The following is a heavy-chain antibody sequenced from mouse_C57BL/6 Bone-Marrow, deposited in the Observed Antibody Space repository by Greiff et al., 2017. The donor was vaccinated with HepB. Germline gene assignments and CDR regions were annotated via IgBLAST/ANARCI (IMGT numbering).Heavy chain of an antibody. Sequence: EVQVVESGGGLVQPGGSLKLSCAASGFTFSDYGMAWVRQAPRKGPEWVAFISNLAYSIYYADTVTGRFTISRENAKNNLYLEMSSLRSEDTAMYYCARGRLLNAMDYWGQGTSVTVSS. CDR1: GFTFSDYG. D-gene: IGHD2-3*01. V-gene: IGHV5-15*01. CDR3: ARGRLLNAMDY. CDR2: ISNLAYSI. J-gene: IGHJ4*01.